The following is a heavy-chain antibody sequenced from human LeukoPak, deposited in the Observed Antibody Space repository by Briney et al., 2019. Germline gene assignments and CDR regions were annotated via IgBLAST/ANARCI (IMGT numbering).Heavy chain of an antibody. CDR2: IIPIFGTA. Sequence: ASVKVSCKASGGTFSSYAISWVRQAPGQGLEWMGRIIPIFGTANYAQKFQGRGTITTYESTSTAYMELSSLRSEDTAVYYCARDGAVYPYYDFWSGEHWGQGTLVTVSS. J-gene: IGHJ4*02. D-gene: IGHD3-3*01. CDR1: GGTFSSYA. CDR3: ARDGAVYPYYDFWSGEH. V-gene: IGHV1-69*05.